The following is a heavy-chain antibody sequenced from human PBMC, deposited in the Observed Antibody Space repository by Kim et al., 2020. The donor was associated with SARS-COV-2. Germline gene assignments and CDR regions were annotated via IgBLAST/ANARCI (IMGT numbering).Heavy chain of an antibody. CDR1: GFTFSNAW. D-gene: IGHD2-15*01. CDR2: IKSKTDGGTT. V-gene: IGHV3-15*01. Sequence: GGSLRLSCAASGFTFSNAWMSWVRQAPGKGLEWVGRIKSKTDGGTTDYAAPVKGRFTISRDDSKNTLYLQMNSLKTEDTAVYYCTIITVLSGGSSLFYYYYYGMDVWGQGTTVTVSS. J-gene: IGHJ6*02. CDR3: TIITVLSGGSSLFYYYYYGMDV.